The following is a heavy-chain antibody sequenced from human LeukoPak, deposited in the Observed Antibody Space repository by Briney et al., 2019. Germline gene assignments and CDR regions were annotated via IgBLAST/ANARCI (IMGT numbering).Heavy chain of an antibody. CDR3: ARFCSGGSCYGSFDY. V-gene: IGHV4-39*07. D-gene: IGHD2-15*01. CDR1: GGSISSSSYY. Sequence: SETLSLTCTVSGGSISSSSYYWGWIRQPPGKGLEWIGSIYYSGSTYYNPSLKSRVTISVDTSKNQFSLKLSPVTAADTAVYYCARFCSGGSCYGSFDYWGQGTLVTVSS. J-gene: IGHJ4*02. CDR2: IYYSGST.